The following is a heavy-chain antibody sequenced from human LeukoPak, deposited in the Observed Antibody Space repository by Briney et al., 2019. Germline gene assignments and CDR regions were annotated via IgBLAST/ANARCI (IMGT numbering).Heavy chain of an antibody. CDR2: MNSNSGNT. CDR3: ARGQMFYGSGSYRNWFDP. V-gene: IGHV1-8*01. D-gene: IGHD3-10*01. J-gene: IGHJ5*02. Sequence: ASVNVSCKASAYTFTSYDINWVRQAAGQGREWVGWMNSNSGNTGYEQKLQGRVTMTRNTSISTAYMELSSLRSEDTAVYYCARGQMFYGSGSYRNWFDPWGQGTLVTVSS. CDR1: AYTFTSYD.